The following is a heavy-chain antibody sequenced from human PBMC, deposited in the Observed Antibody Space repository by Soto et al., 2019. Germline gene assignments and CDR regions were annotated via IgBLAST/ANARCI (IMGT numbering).Heavy chain of an antibody. Sequence: SETLSLTCAVSGGSISSSNWWSWVRQPPGKGLEWIGEIYHSGSTNYNPSLKSRVTISVDKSKNQFSLKLSSVTAADTAVYYCARIPGDNFDWLLSSLGYFDYWGQGTLVT. CDR2: IYHSGST. CDR3: ARIPGDNFDWLLSSLGYFDY. V-gene: IGHV4-4*02. CDR1: GGSISSSNW. D-gene: IGHD3-9*01. J-gene: IGHJ4*02.